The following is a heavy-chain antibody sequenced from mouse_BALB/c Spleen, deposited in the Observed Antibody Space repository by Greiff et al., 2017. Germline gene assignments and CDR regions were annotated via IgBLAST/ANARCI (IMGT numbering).Heavy chain of an antibody. V-gene: IGHV3-2*02. CDR1: GYSITSDYA. CDR3: ARAYYGNYLDY. Sequence: EVQLVESGPGLVKPSQSLSLTCTVTGYSITSDYAWNWIRQFPGNKLEWMGYISYSGSTSYNPSLKSRISITRDTSKNQFFLQLNSVTTEDTATYYCARAYYGNYLDYWGQGTTLTVSS. CDR2: ISYSGST. D-gene: IGHD2-10*01. J-gene: IGHJ2*01.